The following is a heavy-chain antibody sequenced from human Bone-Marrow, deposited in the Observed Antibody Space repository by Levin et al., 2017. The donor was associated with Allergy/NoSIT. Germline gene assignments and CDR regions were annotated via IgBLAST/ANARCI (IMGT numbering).Heavy chain of an antibody. CDR2: IWYDGSNK. V-gene: IGHV3-33*01. CDR3: ARGIYCSGGSCYPCSFDY. Sequence: SCAASGFTFSSYGMHWVRQAPGKGLEWVAVIWYDGSNKYYADSVKGRFTISRDNSKNTLYLQMNSLRAEDTAVYYCARGIYCSGGSCYPCSFDYWGQGTLVTVSS. D-gene: IGHD2-15*01. CDR1: GFTFSSYG. J-gene: IGHJ4*02.